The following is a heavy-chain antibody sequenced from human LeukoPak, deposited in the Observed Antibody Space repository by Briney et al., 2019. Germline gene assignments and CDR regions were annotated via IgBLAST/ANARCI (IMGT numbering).Heavy chain of an antibody. CDR1: GGSISSYY. CDR3: ALHRRDYDYVWGSYRPTRFDY. CDR2: IYYSGST. J-gene: IGHJ4*02. D-gene: IGHD3-16*02. Sequence: SETLSLTCTVSGGSISSYYWGWIRQPPGKGLEWIGYIYYSGSTNYNPSLKSRVTISVDTSKNQFSLKLSSVTAADTAVYYCALHRRDYDYVWGSYRPTRFDYWGQGTLVTVSS. V-gene: IGHV4-59*01.